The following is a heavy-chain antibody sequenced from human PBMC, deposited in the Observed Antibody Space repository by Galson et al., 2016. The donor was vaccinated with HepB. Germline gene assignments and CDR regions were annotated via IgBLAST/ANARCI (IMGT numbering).Heavy chain of an antibody. CDR3: VRDHYCAFDY. Sequence: SLRLSCAVSGSSFSPYAMNWVRQAPGRGLEWISYIRGVTSAIQYADSVKGRFSISRDNARNSLYLQMNSLRADDTAVYYGVRDHYCAFDYWGQGILVTVAS. V-gene: IGHV3-48*01. CDR2: IRGVTSAI. D-gene: IGHD4-17*01. J-gene: IGHJ4*02. CDR1: GSSFSPYA.